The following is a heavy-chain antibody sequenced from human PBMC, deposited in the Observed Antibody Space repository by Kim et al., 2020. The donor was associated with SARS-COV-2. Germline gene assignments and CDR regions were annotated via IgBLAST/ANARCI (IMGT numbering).Heavy chain of an antibody. CDR2: SYPQGGET. V-gene: IGHV1-24*01. J-gene: IGHJ4*02. Sequence: ASVKVSCKVSGSTLTELSLHWVRQPPGKGPEWMGGSYPQGGETIYSQKFQGRVIMTQDTSADTAYMDLSSLTSDDTAVYFCAAALTTRDWELGYWGQGILVIVSS. D-gene: IGHD1-26*01. CDR1: GSTLTELS. CDR3: AAALTTRDWELGY.